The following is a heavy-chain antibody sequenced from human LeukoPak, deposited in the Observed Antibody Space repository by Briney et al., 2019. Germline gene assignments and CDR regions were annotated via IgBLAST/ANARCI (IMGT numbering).Heavy chain of an antibody. CDR1: GFSISSGYC. Sequence: SETLSLTCAVSGFSISSGYCWGWIRQPPGKGLEWVGGVSHSGSSYYNPSLKSRVTISVDTSKNQFSLNLSSVTAADTAVYYCARDSSSSPFASWGQGTLVTVSS. CDR3: ARDSSSSPFAS. V-gene: IGHV4-38-2*02. CDR2: VSHSGSS. J-gene: IGHJ4*02. D-gene: IGHD6-6*01.